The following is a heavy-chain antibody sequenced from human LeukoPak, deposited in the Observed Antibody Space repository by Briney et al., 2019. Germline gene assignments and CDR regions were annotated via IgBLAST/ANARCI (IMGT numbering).Heavy chain of an antibody. CDR3: ARVDYYGSGSSFDY. Sequence: SETLSLTCAVSGGSISSGGYSWSWIRQPPGKGLEWIGYIYHSGGTYYNPSLKSRVTISVDRSKNQFSLKLSSVTAADTAVYYCARVDYYGSGSSFDYWGQGTLVTVSS. CDR2: IYHSGGT. D-gene: IGHD3-10*01. CDR1: GGSISSGGYS. V-gene: IGHV4-30-2*01. J-gene: IGHJ4*02.